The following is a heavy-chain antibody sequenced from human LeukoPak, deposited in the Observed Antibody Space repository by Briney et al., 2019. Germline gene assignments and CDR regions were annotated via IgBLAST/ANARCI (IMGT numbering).Heavy chain of an antibody. D-gene: IGHD3-10*01. V-gene: IGHV4-39*07. CDR2: IYYSGST. CDR3: AREGLLLWFGELFSGFDY. CDR1: GGSISSSSYY. Sequence: SETLSLTCTVSGGSISSSSYYWGWIRQPPGKGLEWIGSIYYSGSTYYNPSLKSRVTISVDTSKNQFSLKLSSVTAADTAVYYCAREGLLLWFGELFSGFDYWGQGTLVTVSS. J-gene: IGHJ4*02.